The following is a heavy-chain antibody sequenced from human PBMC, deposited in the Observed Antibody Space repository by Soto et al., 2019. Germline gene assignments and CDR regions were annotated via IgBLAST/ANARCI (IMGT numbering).Heavy chain of an antibody. CDR3: ARHRGPMVRGVISNWFDP. D-gene: IGHD3-10*01. CDR1: GGSISSNNYY. Sequence: SETLSLTCSVSGGSISSNNYYWGWIRQPPGKGLEWIGTIYYSGSTFYNPSLKSRVTISVDTSKNQLSLNLFSVTAADTAVYYCARHRGPMVRGVISNWFDPWGQGTLVTVSS. J-gene: IGHJ5*02. CDR2: IYYSGST. V-gene: IGHV4-39*01.